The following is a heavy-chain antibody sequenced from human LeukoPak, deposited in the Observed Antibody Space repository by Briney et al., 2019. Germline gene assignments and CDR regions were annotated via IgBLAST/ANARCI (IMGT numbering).Heavy chain of an antibody. V-gene: IGHV4-30-4*01. CDR1: GGSISSGDYY. J-gene: IGHJ3*02. CDR3: ARDYDSSGYYGDAFGI. CDR2: IYYSGST. D-gene: IGHD3-22*01. Sequence: SQTLSLPCTVSGGSISSGDYYWSCIRQPPGKGLEWIGYIYYSGSTYYNPSLKSRVTISVDTSKNQFSLKLSSVTAADTAVYYCARDYDSSGYYGDAFGIWGQGTMVTVSS.